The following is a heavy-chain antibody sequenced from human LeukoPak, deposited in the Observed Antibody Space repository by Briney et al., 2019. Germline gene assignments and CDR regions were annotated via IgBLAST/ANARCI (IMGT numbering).Heavy chain of an antibody. D-gene: IGHD6-13*01. J-gene: IGHJ4*02. CDR1: GFTFSSYA. Sequence: GGSLRLSCAASGFTFSSYAMHWVRQAPGKGLQWMAVIANNGRNKHHADSVKGRFTISRDNSKNTLYLQMDSLRAEDAAVYYCARDVTIGAAKYYFDFWGQGNLVTVSS. CDR2: IANNGRNK. CDR3: ARDVTIGAAKYYFDF. V-gene: IGHV3-30*04.